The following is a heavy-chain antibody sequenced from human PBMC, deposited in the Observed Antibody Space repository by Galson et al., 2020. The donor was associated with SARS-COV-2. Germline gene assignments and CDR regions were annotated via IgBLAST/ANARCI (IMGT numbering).Heavy chain of an antibody. D-gene: IGHD5-12*01. CDR2: IYYSGST. V-gene: IGHV4-59*01. J-gene: IGHJ6*02. CDR1: GGSISSYY. CDR3: ARMAYYYYGMDV. Sequence: ETSETLSLTCTVSGGSISSYYWSWIRQPPGKGLEWIGYIYYSGSTNYNPSLKSRVPISVDTSKNQFSLKLSSVTAADTAVYYCARMAYYYYGMDVWGQGTTVTVSS.